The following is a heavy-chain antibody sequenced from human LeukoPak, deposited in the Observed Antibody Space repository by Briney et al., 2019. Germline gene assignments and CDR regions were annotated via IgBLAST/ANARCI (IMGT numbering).Heavy chain of an antibody. J-gene: IGHJ3*02. Sequence: PSETLSLTCAVYGGSFSGYYWSWIRQPPGKGLEWIGEINHSGSTNYNPSLKSRVTISVDTSKNQFSLKLSSVTAADTAVYYCARDRNRDYYDSSGTNAFDIWGQGTMVTVSS. CDR3: ARDRNRDYYDSSGTNAFDI. CDR2: INHSGST. CDR1: GGSFSGYY. D-gene: IGHD3-22*01. V-gene: IGHV4-34*01.